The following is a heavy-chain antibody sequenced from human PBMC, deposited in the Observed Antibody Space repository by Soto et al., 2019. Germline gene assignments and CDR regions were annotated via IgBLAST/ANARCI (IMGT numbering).Heavy chain of an antibody. J-gene: IGHJ6*02. CDR2: ISSSSSYI. D-gene: IGHD3-22*01. Sequence: EGSLRLSCAASRFTFSSYSMNWVRQAPGKGLEWVSSISSSSSYIYYADSVKGRFTISRDNAKNSLYLQMNSLRAEDTAVYYCARDPLREYDSSGYYSYGMDVWGQGTTVTVSS. CDR1: RFTFSSYS. CDR3: ARDPLREYDSSGYYSYGMDV. V-gene: IGHV3-21*01.